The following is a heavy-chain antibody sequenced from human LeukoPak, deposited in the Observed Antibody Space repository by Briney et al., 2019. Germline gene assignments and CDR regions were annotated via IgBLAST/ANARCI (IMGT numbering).Heavy chain of an antibody. Sequence: GESLRLSCAASGFRFSAFWMHWVRPIPGKGLVWVSRISPDGSTTTYADSVTGRFTISRDNVKNTMYLQMNSLRAEDTAVYYCISDSEGRSGGDDWGQGTQVTVSS. CDR3: ISDSEGRSGGDD. CDR1: GFRFSAFW. J-gene: IGHJ4*01. D-gene: IGHD1-26*01. V-gene: IGHV3-74*03. CDR2: ISPDGSTT.